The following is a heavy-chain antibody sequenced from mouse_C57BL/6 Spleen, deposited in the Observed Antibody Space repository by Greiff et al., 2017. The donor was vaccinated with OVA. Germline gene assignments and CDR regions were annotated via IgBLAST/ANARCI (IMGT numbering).Heavy chain of an antibody. Sequence: EVKLMESGPVLVKPGASVKMSCKASGYTFTDYYMNWVKQSHGKSLEWIGVINPYNGGTSYNQKFKGKATLTVDKSSSTAYMELNSLTSEDSAVYYCARRENGPYYFDYWGQGTTLTVSS. D-gene: IGHD1-1*02. CDR2: INPYNGGT. CDR3: ARRENGPYYFDY. J-gene: IGHJ2*01. V-gene: IGHV1-19*01. CDR1: GYTFTDYY.